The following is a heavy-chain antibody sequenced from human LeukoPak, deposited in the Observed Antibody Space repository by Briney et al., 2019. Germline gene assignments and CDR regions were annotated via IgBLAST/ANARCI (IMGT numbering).Heavy chain of an antibody. CDR3: ASSIAAAGPYYFDY. CDR2: ISWNSGSI. Sequence: GGSLRLSCAASGFTFSSYWMHWVRQAPGKGLEWVSGISWNSGSIGYADSVKGRFTISRDNAKNSLYLQMNSLRAEDTAVYYCASSIAAAGPYYFDYWGQGTLVTVSS. CDR1: GFTFSSYW. J-gene: IGHJ4*02. V-gene: IGHV3-74*01. D-gene: IGHD6-13*01.